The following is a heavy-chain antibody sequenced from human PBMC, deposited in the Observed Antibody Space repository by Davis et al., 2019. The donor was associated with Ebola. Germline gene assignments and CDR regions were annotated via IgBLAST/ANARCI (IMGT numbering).Heavy chain of an antibody. V-gene: IGHV4-59*08. Sequence: SETLSLTCTVSGGSISSYSWSWIRQPPGKGLEWIGYVYYSGTTNYNPSLKSRVTISVDTSKSQFSLRLNSVTAADTAVYYCARGLFPVEMAYWGQGTLVTVSS. J-gene: IGHJ4*02. D-gene: IGHD5-24*01. CDR2: VYYSGTT. CDR1: GGSISSYS. CDR3: ARGLFPVEMAY.